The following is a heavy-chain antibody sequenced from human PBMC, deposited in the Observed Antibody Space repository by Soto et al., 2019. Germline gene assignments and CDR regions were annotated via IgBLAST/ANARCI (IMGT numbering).Heavy chain of an antibody. J-gene: IGHJ6*02. CDR2: IDPSDSYT. D-gene: IGHD2-2*01. Sequence: GESLKISCKGSGYSFTSYWISWVRQMPGKGLEWMGRIDPSDSYTNYSPSFQGHVTISADKSISTAYLQWSSLKAADTAVYYCVRLQGYCITTGCYGHYAMDVWGQGTTVTVSS. CDR1: GYSFTSYW. V-gene: IGHV5-10-1*01. CDR3: VRLQGYCITTGCYGHYAMDV.